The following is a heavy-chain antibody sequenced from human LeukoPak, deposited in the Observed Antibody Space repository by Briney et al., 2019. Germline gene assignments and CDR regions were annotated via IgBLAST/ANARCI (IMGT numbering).Heavy chain of an antibody. Sequence: SETLSLTCTVSGGSISSYYWSWIRQPPGKGLEWIGYIYYSGSTYYNPSLKSRVTISVDTSKNQFSLKLTSVTAADTAVYYCARRAAETHTLDYWGQGTLVTVSS. J-gene: IGHJ4*02. V-gene: IGHV4-59*08. CDR1: GGSISSYY. CDR2: IYYSGST. D-gene: IGHD6-13*01. CDR3: ARRAAETHTLDY.